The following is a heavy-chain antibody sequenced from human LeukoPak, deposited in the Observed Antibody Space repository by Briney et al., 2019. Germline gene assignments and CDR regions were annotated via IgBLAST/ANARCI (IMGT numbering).Heavy chain of an antibody. J-gene: IGHJ4*02. CDR1: GFTFSSYA. V-gene: IGHV3-23*01. Sequence: PGGSLRLPCAASGFTFSSYAMSWVRQAPGKGLEWVSAISGSGGSTYYADSVKGRFTISRDNSKNTVYLQMNSLSTEDTAMYYCARDQSSGGRWLDYWGRGTLVTVSS. D-gene: IGHD2-15*01. CDR2: ISGSGGST. CDR3: ARDQSSGGRWLDY.